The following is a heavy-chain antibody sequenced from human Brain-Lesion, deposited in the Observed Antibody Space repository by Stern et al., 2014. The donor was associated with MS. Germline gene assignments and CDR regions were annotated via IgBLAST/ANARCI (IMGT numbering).Heavy chain of an antibody. CDR1: GASISNTQW. J-gene: IGHJ6*02. CDR3: ARDPRLGGLSGYYHGMDV. D-gene: IGHD3-16*01. CDR2: IYQSGSA. V-gene: IGHV4-4*02. Sequence: VHLVESGPGLVKPSGTLSLTCAVSGASISNTQWWTWVRQSPGKGLEWIGEIYQSGSANYNPSLRSRVPISVDRSKNSFSLKLNSVTAADTAVYYCARDPRLGGLSGYYHGMDVWGQGTTVTVSS.